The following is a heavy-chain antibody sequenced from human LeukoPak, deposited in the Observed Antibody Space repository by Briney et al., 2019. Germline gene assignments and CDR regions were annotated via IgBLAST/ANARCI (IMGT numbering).Heavy chain of an antibody. V-gene: IGHV3-48*03. J-gene: IGHJ6*04. D-gene: IGHD3-10*01. CDR3: ARRGGSGSYYFYGLDV. CDR1: GFTFSSYE. Sequence: GGPLRLSCAASGFTFSSYEMNWVRQAPGKGLEWVSYISSSGSTIYYADSVKGRFTIPRDNAKNSLYLQMNSLRAEDTAVYYCARRGGSGSYYFYGLDVWGKGTTVTVSS. CDR2: ISSSGSTI.